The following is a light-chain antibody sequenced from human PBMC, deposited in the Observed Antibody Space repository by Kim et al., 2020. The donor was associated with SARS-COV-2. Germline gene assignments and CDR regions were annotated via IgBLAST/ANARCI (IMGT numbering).Light chain of an antibody. CDR2: GKN. Sequence: SSELTQDPAVSVALGQTVRITCQGDSLRSYYASWYQQKPGQAPVLVIYGKNNRPSGIPDRFSGSSSGNTASLTITGAQAEDEADYYCNYRDSSGNHVVFGGGTQLTVL. CDR3: NYRDSSGNHVV. CDR1: SLRSYY. V-gene: IGLV3-19*01. J-gene: IGLJ2*01.